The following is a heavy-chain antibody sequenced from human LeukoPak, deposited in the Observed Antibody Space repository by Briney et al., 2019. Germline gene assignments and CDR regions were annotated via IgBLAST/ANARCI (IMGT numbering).Heavy chain of an antibody. D-gene: IGHD2-15*01. Sequence: GGSLRLSCAASGFTFSSYGMHWVRQAPGKGLEWVAVISYDGSNKYYADSVKGRFTISRDNSKNTLYLQMNSLRAEDTAVYYCARDRVVHDYWGQGTLVTVSS. CDR2: ISYDGSNK. CDR1: GFTFSSYG. CDR3: ARDRVVHDY. V-gene: IGHV3-30*03. J-gene: IGHJ4*02.